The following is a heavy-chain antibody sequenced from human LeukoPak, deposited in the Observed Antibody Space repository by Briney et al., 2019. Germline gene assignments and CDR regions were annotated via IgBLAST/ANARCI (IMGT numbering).Heavy chain of an antibody. CDR1: GFTFSSYA. CDR2: ISGSGGST. V-gene: IGHV3-23*01. CDR3: AKSGGYYYGSSGYYDY. Sequence: GGSLRLSCAASGFTFSSYAMSWVRQAPGKGLEWVSAISGSGGSTYYADSVKGRFTISRDNSKNTLYLQMNSLRAEDTAVYYCAKSGGYYYGSSGYYDYWGQGTLVTVSA. D-gene: IGHD3-22*01. J-gene: IGHJ4*02.